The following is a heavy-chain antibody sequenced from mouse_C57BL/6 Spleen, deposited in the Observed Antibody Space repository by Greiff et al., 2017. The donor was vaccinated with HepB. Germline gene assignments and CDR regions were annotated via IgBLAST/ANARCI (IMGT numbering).Heavy chain of an antibody. D-gene: IGHD1-1*01. CDR3: AKERYYRNAMDY. CDR1: GFTFSDYG. CDR2: ISSGSSTI. J-gene: IGHJ4*01. V-gene: IGHV5-17*01. Sequence: EVKVVESGGGLVKPGGSLKLSCAASGFTFSDYGMHWVRQAPEKGLEWVAYISSGSSTIYYADTVKGRFTISRDNAKNTLFLQMTSLRSEDTAMYYCAKERYYRNAMDYWGQGTSVTVSS.